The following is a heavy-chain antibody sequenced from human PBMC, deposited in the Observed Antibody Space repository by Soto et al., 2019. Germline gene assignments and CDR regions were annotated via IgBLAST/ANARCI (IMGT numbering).Heavy chain of an antibody. CDR3: VLWPPYYFDY. V-gene: IGHV3-23*01. D-gene: IGHD3-10*01. CDR1: GYTFSSYA. J-gene: IGHJ4*02. Sequence: EVKLLESGGGLVQPGGSLRLSCAASGYTFSSYAMSWVRQAPGKGLEWVSAISGSGGSTYYADSVKGRFTISRDNSKNTLYLQMNSLRAEDTAVYYCVLWPPYYFDYWGQGTLVTVSS. CDR2: ISGSGGST.